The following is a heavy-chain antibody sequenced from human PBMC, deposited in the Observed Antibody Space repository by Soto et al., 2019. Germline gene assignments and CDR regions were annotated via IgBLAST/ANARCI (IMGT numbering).Heavy chain of an antibody. J-gene: IGHJ6*02. D-gene: IGHD3-10*01. CDR2: IHYTGST. CDR3: ARVGLLWFGELWNYGMDV. CDR1: GGSISGYY. V-gene: IGHV4-59*01. Sequence: PSETLSLTCTVSGGSISGYYWTWIRQPPGKGLEWIGYIHYTGSTNYNPSLKSRITISVDTSKNQFSLKLNSVTAADTAVYFCARVGLLWFGELWNYGMDVWGQGTTVTVSS.